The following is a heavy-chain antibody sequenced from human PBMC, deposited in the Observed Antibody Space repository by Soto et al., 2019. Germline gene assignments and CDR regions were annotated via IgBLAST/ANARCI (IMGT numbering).Heavy chain of an antibody. Sequence: QVQLVQSGAEVKKPGASVRVSCKASGYTFTSYYVHWVRQAPGQGLEWMGIFNPGGGGTSNAQKFQGRVTLTRDTSTNTVYMDLSSLRSEDTAVYYCARSPSDGGMDVWGQGTTVTVSS. CDR3: ARSPSDGGMDV. J-gene: IGHJ6*02. V-gene: IGHV1-46*01. CDR2: FNPGGGGT. CDR1: GYTFTSYY. D-gene: IGHD1-26*01.